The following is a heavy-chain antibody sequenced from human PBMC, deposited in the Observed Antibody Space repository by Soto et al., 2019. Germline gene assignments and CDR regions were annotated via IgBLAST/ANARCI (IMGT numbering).Heavy chain of an antibody. D-gene: IGHD3-10*01. V-gene: IGHV1-8*01. J-gene: IGHJ4*02. CDR2: MNPNSGNT. CDR1: GYTFTSYD. CDR3: ARGVTMVRGFIITNKVIFFDY. Sequence: QVQLVQSGAEVKKPGASVKVSCKASGYTFTSYDINWVRQATGQGREWMGWMNPNSGNTGYAQKFQGRVTMTRDTSRSTAYMELSSLRSEDTAVYYCARGVTMVRGFIITNKVIFFDYWGQGTLVTVSS.